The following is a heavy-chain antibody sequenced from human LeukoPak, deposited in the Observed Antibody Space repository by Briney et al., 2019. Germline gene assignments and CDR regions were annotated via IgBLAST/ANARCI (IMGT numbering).Heavy chain of an antibody. CDR1: GGTFSTSA. CDR3: ARDQGLTAPPPYGLDV. CDR2: IIPVLNIT. Sequence: SVQVSCKTSGGTFSTSAITWVRQAPGQGLEWTGRIIPVLNITTYAQRFQGRVTITADTSTSTVYMELSSLRSEETAVYYCARDQGLTAPPPYGLDVWGQGTTVIVSS. D-gene: IGHD5-18*01. V-gene: IGHV1-69*04. J-gene: IGHJ6*02.